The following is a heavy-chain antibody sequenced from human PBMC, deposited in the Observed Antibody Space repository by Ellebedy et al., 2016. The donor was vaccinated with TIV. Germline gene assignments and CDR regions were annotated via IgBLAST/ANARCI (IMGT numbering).Heavy chain of an antibody. Sequence: PGGSLRLSCAASGFTFSSYSMNWVRQAPGKGLEWVSYISSSSSTIYYADSVKGRFTISRDNAKNSLYLQMNSLRDEDTAVYYCARGLWFGDNRAFDPWGQGTLVTVSS. CDR1: GFTFSSYS. CDR2: ISSSSSTI. J-gene: IGHJ5*02. CDR3: ARGLWFGDNRAFDP. D-gene: IGHD3-10*01. V-gene: IGHV3-48*02.